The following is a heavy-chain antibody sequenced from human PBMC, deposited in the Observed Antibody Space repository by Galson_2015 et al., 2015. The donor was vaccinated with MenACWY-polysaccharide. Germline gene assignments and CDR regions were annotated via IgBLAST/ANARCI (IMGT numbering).Heavy chain of an antibody. CDR1: GFTFSDYY. D-gene: IGHD3-10*01. CDR2: ISDSGSAI. Sequence: SLRLSCAASGFTFSDYYMHWIRQAPGKGLEWVSYISDSGSAIYFADSMKGRFIISRDNAKNSLYLQMNSLRAEDTAVYFCARDPRGARSSYFDNWGQGILVTVSS. V-gene: IGHV3-11*01. J-gene: IGHJ4*02. CDR3: ARDPRGARSSYFDN.